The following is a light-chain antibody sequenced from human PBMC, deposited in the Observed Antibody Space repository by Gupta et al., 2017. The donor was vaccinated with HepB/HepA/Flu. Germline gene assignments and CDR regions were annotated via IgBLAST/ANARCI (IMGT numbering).Light chain of an antibody. CDR1: QGIKND. V-gene: IGKV1-6*01. Sequence: AIQMTQPPSSLSASVGDRVTITCRASQGIKNDLAWYQHKPGKAPKLLIFAATILQTGVPSRFSGSGSGTDFPLTISCLQPEDFATYYCLQDYRYPRTFGQGTKVEVK. CDR2: AAT. J-gene: IGKJ1*01. CDR3: LQDYRYPRT.